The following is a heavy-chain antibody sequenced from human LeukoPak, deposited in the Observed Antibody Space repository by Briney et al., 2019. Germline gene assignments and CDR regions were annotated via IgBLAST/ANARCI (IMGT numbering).Heavy chain of an antibody. J-gene: IGHJ6*03. Sequence: SETLSLTCTVSGDSISSSSSYWGWIRQPPGKGLEWIGSIYYSGSTYYNSSLKSRVTISVDTSKNQFSLKLSSVAAADTAVYYCVRHSPRPSSIDVWGKGTTVTISS. D-gene: IGHD6-6*01. CDR3: VRHSPRPSSIDV. CDR2: IYYSGST. V-gene: IGHV4-39*01. CDR1: GDSISSSSSY.